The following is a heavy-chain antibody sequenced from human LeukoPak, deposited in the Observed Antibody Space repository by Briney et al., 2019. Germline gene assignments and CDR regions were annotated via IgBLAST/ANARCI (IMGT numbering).Heavy chain of an antibody. Sequence: GGSLRLPCVASGFIFRSYSMHWVRQAPGKGLEWVAVISYDGTNKYYADSVKGRFTISRDNSKNTLYLQMNSLRAEDTAVYYCARDRSFLGTYDRDFDYWGQGTLVTVSS. CDR2: ISYDGTNK. CDR3: ARDRSFLGTYDRDFDY. J-gene: IGHJ4*02. D-gene: IGHD1-26*01. V-gene: IGHV3-30*04. CDR1: GFIFRSYS.